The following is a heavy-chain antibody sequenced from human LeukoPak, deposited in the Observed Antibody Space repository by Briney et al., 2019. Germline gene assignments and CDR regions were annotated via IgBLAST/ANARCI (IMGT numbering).Heavy chain of an antibody. CDR2: IYYSGST. CDR1: GGSISSYY. J-gene: IGHJ6*03. V-gene: IGHV4-59*01. CDR3: ARVSISDYYYYMDV. Sequence: SETLSLTCTVSGGSISSYYWSWIRQPPGKGLEWIGYIYYSGSTNYNPSLKSRVTISVDTSKNQFSLKLSSVTAADTAVYYCARVSISDYYYYMDVWGKGTTVTIS.